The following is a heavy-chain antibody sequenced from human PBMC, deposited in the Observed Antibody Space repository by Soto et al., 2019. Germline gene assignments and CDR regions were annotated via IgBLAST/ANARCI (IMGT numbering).Heavy chain of an antibody. J-gene: IGHJ4*02. D-gene: IGHD2-15*01. Sequence: QVQLVESGGGVVQPGRSLRLSCAASGFTFSSYGMHWVRQAPGKGLEWVAVISYDGSNKYYADSVKGRFTISRDNSKNTLYLQMNSLRAEDTAVYYCAKDRGRVVVPAPLDYWGQGTLVTVSS. CDR1: GFTFSSYG. V-gene: IGHV3-30*18. CDR3: AKDRGRVVVPAPLDY. CDR2: ISYDGSNK.